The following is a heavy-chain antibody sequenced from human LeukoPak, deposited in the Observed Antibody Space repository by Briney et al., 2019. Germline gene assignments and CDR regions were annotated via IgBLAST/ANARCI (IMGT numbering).Heavy chain of an antibody. D-gene: IGHD6-13*01. CDR3: ARELRYSSSWYGGYYFDY. CDR1: GGSISSYY. J-gene: IGHJ4*02. Sequence: SETLSLTCTVSGGSISSYYWSWIRQPAGKGLEWIGRIYTSGSTNYNPSLKSRVTMSVDTSKNQFSLKLSSVTAADTAVYYCARELRYSSSWYGGYYFDYWGQGTLVTVSS. CDR2: IYTSGST. V-gene: IGHV4-4*07.